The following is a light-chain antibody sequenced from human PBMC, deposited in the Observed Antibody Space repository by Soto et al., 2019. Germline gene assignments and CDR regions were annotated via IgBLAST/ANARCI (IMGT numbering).Light chain of an antibody. CDR1: SSDVGGYNY. Sequence: QSALTPPASVSGSPGQSITISCTGTSSDVGGYNYVSWYQQHPGKAPKLMIYDVSNRPSGVSNRFSGSKSGNTASLTISGLQAEDEADYYCSSYTSSSTVVFGGGTKLTDL. CDR2: DVS. CDR3: SSYTSSSTVV. J-gene: IGLJ2*01. V-gene: IGLV2-14*01.